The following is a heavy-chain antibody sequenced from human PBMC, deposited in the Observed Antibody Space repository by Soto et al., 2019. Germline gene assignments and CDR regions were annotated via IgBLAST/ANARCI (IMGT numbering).Heavy chain of an antibody. CDR1: GGSISSYY. D-gene: IGHD2-15*01. CDR2: IYSSGAT. CDR3: AREHKVVNDFEF. V-gene: IGHV4-4*07. J-gene: IGHJ4*02. Sequence: QVQLQESGPGLVKPSDTLSLSCTVSGGSISSYYWNWIRQPAGKGLEWIGRIYSSGATNYNPSLKSRVTMSTDTSTNHFSLRLTSVTPADTAVYYCAREHKVVNDFEFWGQGILVTVCS.